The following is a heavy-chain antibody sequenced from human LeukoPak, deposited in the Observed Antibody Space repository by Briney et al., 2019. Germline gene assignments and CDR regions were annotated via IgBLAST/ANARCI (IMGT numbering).Heavy chain of an antibody. Sequence: PGGSLRLSCAVSGFTFSNAWMTWVRQAPGKGLEWVGQIKRKSDGGATHYAAPVKGSFTISKDDSKNTLYLQINSLKTEDTAVYYCTTDRSSGYSYGTFDYWGQGTLVTVSS. D-gene: IGHD5-18*01. CDR1: GFTFSNAW. CDR3: TTDRSSGYSYGTFDY. V-gene: IGHV3-15*01. CDR2: IKRKSDGGAT. J-gene: IGHJ4*02.